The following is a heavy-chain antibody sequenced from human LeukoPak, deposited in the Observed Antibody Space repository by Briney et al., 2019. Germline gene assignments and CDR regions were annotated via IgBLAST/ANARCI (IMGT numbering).Heavy chain of an antibody. Sequence: GGSLRLSCAASGFTFSSYEMNWVRQAPGKGLEWASYISSSGSTIYYADSVKGRFTISRDNAKNSLYLQMNSLRAEDTAVYYCARVPNYDFWSGYDYWGQGTLVTVSS. CDR2: ISSSGSTI. CDR1: GFTFSSYE. V-gene: IGHV3-48*03. CDR3: ARVPNYDFWSGYDY. D-gene: IGHD3-3*01. J-gene: IGHJ4*02.